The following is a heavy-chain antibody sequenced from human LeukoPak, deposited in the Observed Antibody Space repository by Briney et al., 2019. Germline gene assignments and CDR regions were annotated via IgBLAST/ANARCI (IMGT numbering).Heavy chain of an antibody. D-gene: IGHD6-19*01. CDR3: ARDRDPSSGWYNGD. V-gene: IGHV3-21*01. J-gene: IGHJ4*02. Sequence: PGRSLRLSCAASGFTFDDYAMHWVRQAPGKGLEWVSSISSNSGYIFYADSVKGRFTISRDNAKNSLYLQMNSLRAEDTAVYYCARDRDPSSGWYNGDWGQGTLVTVSS. CDR1: GFTFDDYA. CDR2: ISSNSGYI.